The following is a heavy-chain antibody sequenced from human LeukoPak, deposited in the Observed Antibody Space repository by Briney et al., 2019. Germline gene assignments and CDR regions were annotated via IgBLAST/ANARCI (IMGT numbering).Heavy chain of an antibody. CDR3: AKASIVGVMGDDY. V-gene: IGHV3-23*01. CDR1: GFTFSSYA. Sequence: GGSLGLSCAASGFTFSSYAMSWVRQAPGKGLEWVSAISGSGGSTYYADSVKGRFTISRDNSKNTLYLQMNSLRAEDTAVYYCAKASIVGVMGDDYWGQGTLVTVSS. CDR2: ISGSGGST. D-gene: IGHD1-26*01. J-gene: IGHJ4*02.